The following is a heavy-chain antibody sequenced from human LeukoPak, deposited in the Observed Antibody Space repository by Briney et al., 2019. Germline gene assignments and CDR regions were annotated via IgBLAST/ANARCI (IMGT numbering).Heavy chain of an antibody. CDR2: IYTSGTT. CDR1: GDSFSTYY. D-gene: IGHD3-10*01. CDR3: ARDAKYYYGSRTSFFFEY. V-gene: IGHV4-4*07. J-gene: IGHJ4*02. Sequence: SETLSLTCTVSGDSFSTYYWSWIRQPAGKGLEWIGHIYTSGTTNYNPSLKSRVTMSIDTSKNQFSLKLSSITAADTAVYYCARDAKYYYGSRTSFFFEYWGQGTLLTVSS.